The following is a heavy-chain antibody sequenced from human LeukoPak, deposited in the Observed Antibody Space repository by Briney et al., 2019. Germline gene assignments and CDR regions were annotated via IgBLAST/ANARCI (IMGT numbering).Heavy chain of an antibody. CDR1: GYTFTSYD. V-gene: IGHV1-8*03. J-gene: IGHJ4*02. CDR2: MNPNSGNT. Sequence: ASVKVSCKASGYTFTSYDINWVRQATGQGLEWMGWMNPNSGNTGYAQKFQGRVTITRNTSISTAYMELSSLRSEDTAVYYCARGRERDYYDSSGYWFWGQGTLVTVSS. D-gene: IGHD3-22*01. CDR3: ARGRERDYYDSSGYWF.